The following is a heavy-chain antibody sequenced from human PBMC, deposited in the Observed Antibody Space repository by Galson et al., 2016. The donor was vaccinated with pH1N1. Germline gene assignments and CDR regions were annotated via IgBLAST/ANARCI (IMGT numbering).Heavy chain of an antibody. CDR2: IYTSGST. CDR3: ARQEWFGELGGWFDP. D-gene: IGHD3-10*01. CDR1: GGSISSGSYY. J-gene: IGHJ5*02. V-gene: IGHV4-61*09. Sequence: TLSLTCTVSGGSISSGSYYWSWIRQPAGKGLEWIGYIYTSGSTNYSPSLQSRLNISGDTSKNQFSLKLSSVTAADTAVYYCARQEWFGELGGWFDPWGQGTLVTVSS.